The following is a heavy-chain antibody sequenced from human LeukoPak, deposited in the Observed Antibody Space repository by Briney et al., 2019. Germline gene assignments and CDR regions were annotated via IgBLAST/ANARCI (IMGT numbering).Heavy chain of an antibody. Sequence: SGGSLRLSCAASGFTFSSYWMSWVRQAPGKGLEWVANIKQDGSEKYYVDSVKGRFTISRDNAKNSLYLQMNSLRAEDTAVYYCARGRSSSWSLRDYYYMDVWGKGTTVTVSS. J-gene: IGHJ6*03. CDR1: GFTFSSYW. CDR2: IKQDGSEK. D-gene: IGHD6-13*01. CDR3: ARGRSSSWSLRDYYYMDV. V-gene: IGHV3-7*01.